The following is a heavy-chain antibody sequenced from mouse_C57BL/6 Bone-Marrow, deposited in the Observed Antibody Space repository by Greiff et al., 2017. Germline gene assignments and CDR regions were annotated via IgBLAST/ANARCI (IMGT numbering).Heavy chain of an antibody. J-gene: IGHJ4*01. D-gene: IGHD2-5*01. CDR1: GYTFTSYW. CDR2: IDPNSGGT. V-gene: IGHV1-72*01. Sequence: QVHVKQPGAELVKPGASVKLSCKASGYTFTSYWMHWVKQRPGRGLEWIGRIDPNSGGTKYNEKFKSKATLTVDKPSSTAYMQLSSLTSEDSAVYYCARDSNYLYYYAMDYWGQGTSVTVSS. CDR3: ARDSNYLYYYAMDY.